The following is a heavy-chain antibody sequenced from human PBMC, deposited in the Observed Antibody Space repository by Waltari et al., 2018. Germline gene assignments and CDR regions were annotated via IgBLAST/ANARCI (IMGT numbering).Heavy chain of an antibody. D-gene: IGHD4-17*01. CDR1: GYSISSGYY. CDR2: IYHSGST. V-gene: IGHV4-38-2*01. J-gene: IGHJ4*02. Sequence: QVQLQESGPGLVKPSETLSLTCAVSGYSISSGYYWGWIRQPPGKGLEWIGSIYHSGSTYYNPSLKSRVTISVDTSKNQFSLKLSSVTAADTAVYYCARAWVYGDPSRGEGLTPGDYWGQGTLVTVSS. CDR3: ARAWVYGDPSRGEGLTPGDY.